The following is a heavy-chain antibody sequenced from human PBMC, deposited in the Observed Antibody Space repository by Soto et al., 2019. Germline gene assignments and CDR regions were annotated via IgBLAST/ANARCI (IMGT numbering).Heavy chain of an antibody. J-gene: IGHJ4*02. CDR1: VFTFSSYG. CDR2: IWYDGSNK. CDR3: ARGRWLQDYYFDY. Sequence: PWWSLRLSCSASVFTFSSYGMHWVRQAPGKGLEWVAVIWYDGSNKYYADSVKGRFTISRDNSKNTLYLQMNSLRAEDTAVYYCARGRWLQDYYFDYWGQGTLVTVSS. V-gene: IGHV3-33*01. D-gene: IGHD5-12*01.